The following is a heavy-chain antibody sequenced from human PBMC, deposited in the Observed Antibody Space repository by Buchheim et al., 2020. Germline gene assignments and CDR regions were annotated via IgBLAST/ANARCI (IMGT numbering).Heavy chain of an antibody. CDR3: ARDLSKGDFWSGYAVYGMDV. J-gene: IGHJ6*02. D-gene: IGHD3-3*01. CDR2: ISSSSSYT. CDR1: GFTFSDYY. Sequence: QVQLVESGGGLVKPGGSLRLSCAASGFTFSDYYMSWIRQAPGKGLEWVSYISSSSSYTNYADSVKGRFTIPRVNAKNSLYLQMNSLRAEDTAVYYCARDLSKGDFWSGYAVYGMDVWGQGTT. V-gene: IGHV3-11*06.